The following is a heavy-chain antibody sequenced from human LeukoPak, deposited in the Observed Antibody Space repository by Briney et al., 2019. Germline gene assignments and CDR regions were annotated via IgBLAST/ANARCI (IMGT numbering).Heavy chain of an antibody. Sequence: GGSLRLSCAASGFTFSNYGMHWVRQAPGKGLEWVAVMSYDGSEIYYADSVKGRFTISRDNSNNTLYLQMNSLRAEDTAVYYCAKGSPPEWGQGTLVSVSS. V-gene: IGHV3-30*18. J-gene: IGHJ4*02. D-gene: IGHD1-14*01. CDR1: GFTFSNYG. CDR2: MSYDGSEI. CDR3: AKGSPPE.